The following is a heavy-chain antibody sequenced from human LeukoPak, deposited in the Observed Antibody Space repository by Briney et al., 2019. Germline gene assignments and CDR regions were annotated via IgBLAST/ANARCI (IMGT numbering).Heavy chain of an antibody. CDR3: ARFWGTGYSSGWYIDY. D-gene: IGHD6-19*01. V-gene: IGHV1-69*05. Sequence: ASVKVSCKASGGTFSSYAISWVRQAPGQGLEWMGGIIPIFGTANYAQKFQGRVTITTDESTSTAYMELSSLRSEDTAVYYCARFWGTGYSSGWYIDYWGQGTLVTVSS. CDR2: IIPIFGTA. CDR1: GGTFSSYA. J-gene: IGHJ4*02.